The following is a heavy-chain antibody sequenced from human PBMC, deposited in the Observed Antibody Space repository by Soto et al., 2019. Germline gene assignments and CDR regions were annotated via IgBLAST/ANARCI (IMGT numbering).Heavy chain of an antibody. D-gene: IGHD6-13*01. CDR1: GYTFTSYG. CDR2: ISAYNGNT. CDR3: AAARGPSSWFTWFDP. V-gene: IGHV1-18*01. J-gene: IGHJ5*02. Sequence: QGQLVQSGAEVKKPGASVKVSCKASGYTFTSYGIIWVRQAPGQGLEWMGWISAYNGNTNYAQKLQGRVTMTTDTSTSTAYMELRSLRSDDTAVYYCAAARGPSSWFTWFDPWGQGTLVTVSS.